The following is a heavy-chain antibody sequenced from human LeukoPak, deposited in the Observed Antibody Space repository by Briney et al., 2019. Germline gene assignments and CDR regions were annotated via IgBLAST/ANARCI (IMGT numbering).Heavy chain of an antibody. Sequence: SETLSLTCTVSGYSISSGYYWGWIRQPPGKGLEWIGSIYHSGSTYYNPSLKSRVTISVDTSKNQFSLKLSSVTAADTAVYYCARATAVAGPAFDIWGQGTMVTVSP. D-gene: IGHD6-19*01. CDR1: GYSISSGYY. J-gene: IGHJ3*02. V-gene: IGHV4-38-2*02. CDR3: ARATAVAGPAFDI. CDR2: IYHSGST.